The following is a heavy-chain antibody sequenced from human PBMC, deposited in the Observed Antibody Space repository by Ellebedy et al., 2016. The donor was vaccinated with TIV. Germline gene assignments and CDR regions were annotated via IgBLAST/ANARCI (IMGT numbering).Heavy chain of an antibody. D-gene: IGHD3-22*01. V-gene: IGHV3-30*03. CDR2: ISYDGSNK. Sequence: GGSLRLXXAASGFTFSSYGMHWVRQAPGKGLEWVAVISYDGSNKYYADSVKGRFTISRDNSKNTLYLQMNSLRAEDTAVYYCATTPPNSSGYYYIHWGQGTLVTVSS. CDR1: GFTFSSYG. CDR3: ATTPPNSSGYYYIH. J-gene: IGHJ4*02.